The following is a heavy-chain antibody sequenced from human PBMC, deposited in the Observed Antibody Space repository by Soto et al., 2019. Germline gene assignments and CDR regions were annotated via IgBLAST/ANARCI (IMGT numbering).Heavy chain of an antibody. J-gene: IGHJ6*02. CDR1: GFSFSPAW. CDR2: IKSKGGGGTA. Sequence: EVQLVESGGGLVTHGGSLTLSCAASGFSFSPAWMNWVRQAPGKGLEWVGLIKSKGGGGTADYAAPVKGRFIISRDDSKNTIYLQMNSQKPEDTALYYCIWQQDFYYGRAVWGQGTTVTVSS. CDR3: IWQQDFYYGRAV. V-gene: IGHV3-15*07. D-gene: IGHD6-13*01.